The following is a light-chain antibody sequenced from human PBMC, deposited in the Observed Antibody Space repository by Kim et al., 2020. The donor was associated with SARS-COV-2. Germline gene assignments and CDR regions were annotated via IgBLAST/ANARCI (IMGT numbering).Light chain of an antibody. CDR3: MQVLRSPRT. CDR1: QSLLYSDGYTY. V-gene: IGKV2-28*01. Sequence: DIVMTQSPFSLPVTPGEPASISCRSSQSLLYSDGYTYLDWYLQKPVQSPQLLIYLGSNRAAVVPERFSGSSAGTDVTMKISRVADEDVGVYYCMQVLRSPRTFGQGTKLEI. J-gene: IGKJ2*01. CDR2: LGS.